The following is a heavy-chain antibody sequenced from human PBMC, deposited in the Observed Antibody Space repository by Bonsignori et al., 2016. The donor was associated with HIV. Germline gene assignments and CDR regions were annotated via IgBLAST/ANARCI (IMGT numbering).Heavy chain of an antibody. J-gene: IGHJ4*02. CDR1: GFIFSNNA. CDR2: ISGGGGTT. CDR3: AKGSKTLLVVVTIDN. D-gene: IGHD3-22*01. Sequence: EVQLVESGGGLVQPGGSLRLSCAASGFIFSNNAMSWVRQAPGKGLEWVSGISGGGGTTYYADSVKGRFTISRDNSKNTLYLQMNSLRAEDTAIYYCAKGSKTLLVVVTIDNWGQGMLVTVSS. V-gene: IGHV3-23*04.